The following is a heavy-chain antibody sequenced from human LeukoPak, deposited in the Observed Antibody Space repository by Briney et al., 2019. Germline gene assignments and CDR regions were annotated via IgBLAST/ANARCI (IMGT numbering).Heavy chain of an antibody. CDR3: ARVGVRGASSSRPRPYYYYMDV. CDR1: GYSFTSYG. CDR2: IAIYNGDK. D-gene: IGHD3-10*01. Sequence: GASVKVSCKASGYSFTSYGIAWVRQAPGQGLEWMAWIAIYNGDKTYAQKLQGRVTMTTDTSTSTAYMELSSLRSEDTAVYYCARVGVRGASSSRPRPYYYYMDVWGKGTTVTVSS. V-gene: IGHV1-18*01. J-gene: IGHJ6*03.